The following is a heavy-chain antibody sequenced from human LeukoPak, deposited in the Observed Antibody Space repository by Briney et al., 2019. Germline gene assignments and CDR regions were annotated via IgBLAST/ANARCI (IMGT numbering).Heavy chain of an antibody. Sequence: PGGSLRLSCAASGFTFSDYYMSWIRQAPGKWLEWVSYISSRGDTIYYTDSVKGRFTISRDNAKNSLYLQMNSLRAEDTAVYYCARTGGPQLWLTWGQGTLVTVSS. J-gene: IGHJ5*02. V-gene: IGHV3-11*04. CDR2: ISSRGDTI. CDR3: ARTGGPQLWLT. CDR1: GFTFSDYY. D-gene: IGHD5-18*01.